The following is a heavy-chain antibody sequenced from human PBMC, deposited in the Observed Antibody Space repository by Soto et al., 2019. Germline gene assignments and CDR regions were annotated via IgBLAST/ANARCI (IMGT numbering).Heavy chain of an antibody. J-gene: IGHJ4*02. CDR2: IYYSGST. D-gene: IGHD2-15*01. CDR3: ARDGNSGVDY. CDR1: GGSISSYY. Sequence: SETLSLTCTVSGGSISSYYWSWIRQPPGKGLEWIGYIYYSGSTNYNPSLKSRVTISVDTSKNQFSLNLSSVTAADTAVYYCARDGNSGVDYWGQGTLVTVSS. V-gene: IGHV4-59*01.